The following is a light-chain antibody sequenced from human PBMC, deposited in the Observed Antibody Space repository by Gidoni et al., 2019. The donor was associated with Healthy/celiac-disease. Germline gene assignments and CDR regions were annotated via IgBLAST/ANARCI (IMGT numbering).Light chain of an antibody. CDR3: QQRSNWPMYT. Sequence: EIVLTQSQATLSLSPGERATLSCSASQSVSSYLAWYQQKPCQAPRLLIYDASNRATGIPARFSGSGSGTDFTLTISSLEPEDFAVYYCQQRSNWPMYTFGQGTKLEIK. CDR1: QSVSSY. J-gene: IGKJ2*01. CDR2: DAS. V-gene: IGKV3-11*01.